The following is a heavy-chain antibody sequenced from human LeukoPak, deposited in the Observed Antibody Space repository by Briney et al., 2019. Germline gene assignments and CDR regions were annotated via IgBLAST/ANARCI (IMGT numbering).Heavy chain of an antibody. CDR1: GSTFSSYG. D-gene: IGHD6-19*01. Sequence: GGSLRLSCAASGSTFSSYGMHWVRQAPGKGLEWVAVISYDGSNKYYADSVKGRFTISRDNSKNTLYLQMNSLRAEDTAVYYCAKDGWDYWGQGTLVTVSS. V-gene: IGHV3-30*18. CDR2: ISYDGSNK. CDR3: AKDGWDY. J-gene: IGHJ4*02.